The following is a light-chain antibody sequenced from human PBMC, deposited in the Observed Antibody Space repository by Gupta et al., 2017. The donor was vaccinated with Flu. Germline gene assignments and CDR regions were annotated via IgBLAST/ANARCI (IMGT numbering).Light chain of an antibody. V-gene: IGKV2-28*01. Sequence: DIVMTQSPLSLPVTPGEPAPISCRSSQSLLHSNGYNYLDWYLQKPGQSPQLLIYLGSNRAAGVPDRFSGSGSGTDFTLKISRGEAEDVGVYYCMQALQTPPWTFGQGTKVEIK. CDR3: MQALQTPPWT. J-gene: IGKJ1*01. CDR1: QSLLHSNGYNY. CDR2: LGS.